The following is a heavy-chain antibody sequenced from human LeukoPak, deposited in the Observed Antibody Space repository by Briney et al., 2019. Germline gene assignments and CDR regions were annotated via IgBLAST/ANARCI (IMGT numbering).Heavy chain of an antibody. D-gene: IGHD3-10*01. J-gene: IGHJ6*03. V-gene: IGHV1-69*13. Sequence: ASVKASCKASGGTFSSYAISWVRQAPGQGLEWMGGIIPIFGTANYAQKFQGRVTITADESTSTAYMELSSLRSEDTAVYYCASSPYYYGSGSYYRHYYYYYMDVWGKGTTVTISS. CDR2: IIPIFGTA. CDR3: ASSPYYYGSGSYYRHYYYYYMDV. CDR1: GGTFSSYA.